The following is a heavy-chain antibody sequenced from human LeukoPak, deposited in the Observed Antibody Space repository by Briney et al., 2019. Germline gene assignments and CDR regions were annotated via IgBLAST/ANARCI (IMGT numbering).Heavy chain of an antibody. CDR3: ARSIYDIVLLVYDYHFDY. Sequence: PSETLSLTCTVSGGSTSSSSNFWGWIRQPPGKGLEWIGSISYSGTTYYNPSLTSRVTISLDTSKNQFSLKLSSVTAADTAVYSCARSIYDIVLLVYDYHFDYWGQGTLVIVSS. CDR2: ISYSGTT. J-gene: IGHJ4*02. V-gene: IGHV4-39*07. CDR1: GGSTSSSSNF. D-gene: IGHD2-8*01.